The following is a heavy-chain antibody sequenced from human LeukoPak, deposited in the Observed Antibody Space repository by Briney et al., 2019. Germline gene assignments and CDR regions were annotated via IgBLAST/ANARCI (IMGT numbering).Heavy chain of an antibody. Sequence: PSQTLSLTCTVSGGSISSGGYYWSWIRQHPGKCLEWIGYIYYSGSTYYNPSLKSRVTISVDTSKNQFSLKLSSVPAADTAVYYCARHYRVCSSTSCYPTNWFDPWGQGTLVTVSS. J-gene: IGHJ5*02. D-gene: IGHD2-2*01. V-gene: IGHV4-31*03. CDR3: ARHYRVCSSTSCYPTNWFDP. CDR2: IYYSGST. CDR1: GGSISSGGYY.